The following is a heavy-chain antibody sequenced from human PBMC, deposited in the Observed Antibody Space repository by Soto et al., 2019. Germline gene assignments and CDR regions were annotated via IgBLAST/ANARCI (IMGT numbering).Heavy chain of an antibody. CDR3: AKDLLPGSDIVLMVYATTGHFDY. V-gene: IGHV3-23*01. J-gene: IGHJ4*02. CDR1: GFTFSSYA. Sequence: GGALRLSCAASGFTFSSYAMSWVRQAPGKGLECVSAISVSGGSTYDADSVKGLFTISRDNSKNTLYLQMNSLRAEDTAVYYCAKDLLPGSDIVLMVYATTGHFDYWGQGTLVTVSS. CDR2: ISVSGGST. D-gene: IGHD2-8*01.